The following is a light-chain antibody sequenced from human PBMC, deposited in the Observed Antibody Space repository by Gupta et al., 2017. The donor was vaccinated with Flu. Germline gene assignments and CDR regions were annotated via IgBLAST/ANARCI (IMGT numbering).Light chain of an antibody. CDR3: TSYASSGTLVL. J-gene: IGLJ2*01. Sequence: QSALTQPASVSGSPGQSITISCTGTSSDVGEYNYVSWYQQYPGKAPKLMIYEVNNRPSGVSNRFSGSKSGNTASLTISGLQSEDEAEYYCTSYASSGTLVLFGGGTKLTVL. CDR1: SSDVGEYNY. CDR2: EVN. V-gene: IGLV2-14*01.